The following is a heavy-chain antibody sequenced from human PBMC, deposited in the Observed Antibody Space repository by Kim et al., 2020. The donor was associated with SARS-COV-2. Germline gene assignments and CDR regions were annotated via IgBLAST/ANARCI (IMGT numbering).Heavy chain of an antibody. J-gene: IGHJ4*02. D-gene: IGHD2-8*01. CDR2: ISAYNGNT. Sequence: ASVKVSCKASGYTFTSYGISWVRQAPGQGLEWMEWISAYNGNTNYAQKLQGRVTMTTDTSTSTAYMELRSLRSDDTAVYYCARDPIVYCTNGVCYRFIDYWGQGTLVTVSS. CDR3: ARDPIVYCTNGVCYRFIDY. V-gene: IGHV1-18*01. CDR1: GYTFTSYG.